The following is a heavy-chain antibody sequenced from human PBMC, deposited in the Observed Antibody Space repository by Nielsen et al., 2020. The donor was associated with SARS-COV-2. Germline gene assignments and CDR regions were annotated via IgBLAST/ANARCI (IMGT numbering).Heavy chain of an antibody. Sequence: SQTLSLTCAISGDSVSGNSVIWNWIRQSPSRGLEWLGRTYYRSTWNYDYAVSVKSRITITPDTSTNQFSLQLNSVTPEDTAVYYCTRTSMAGRFFDHWGHGTLVTVYS. D-gene: IGHD6-19*01. J-gene: IGHJ4*01. V-gene: IGHV6-1*01. CDR1: GDSVSGNSVI. CDR2: TYYRSTWNY. CDR3: TRTSMAGRFFDH.